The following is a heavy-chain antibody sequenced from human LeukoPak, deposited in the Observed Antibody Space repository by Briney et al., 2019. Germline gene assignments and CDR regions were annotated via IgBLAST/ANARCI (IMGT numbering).Heavy chain of an antibody. CDR2: VSSSGRT. D-gene: IGHD2-15*01. Sequence: SETLSLTCTVSGDSISSGSFYWSWIRQAAGKGLEWIGRVSSSGRTTYNPSLKSRLTISITTSKNQFSLKVTSVTASDTAIYYCVRDHVSPGISNWFDPWGQGTLVTVSS. CDR1: GDSISSGSFY. V-gene: IGHV4-61*02. J-gene: IGHJ5*02. CDR3: VRDHVSPGISNWFDP.